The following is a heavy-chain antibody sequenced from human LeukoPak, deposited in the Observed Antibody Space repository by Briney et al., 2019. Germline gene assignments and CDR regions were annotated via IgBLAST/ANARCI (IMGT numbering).Heavy chain of an antibody. V-gene: IGHV4-59*01. Sequence: SETLSLTCTVSGGSISSYYWSWIRQPPGRGRGGIGYIYYSGSSNYNPSLKSRVTISVDTSKNQFSLKLSSVTAAGTAVYYCARAAWGGTYFDYWGQGTLVTVSS. CDR1: GGSISSYY. J-gene: IGHJ4*02. D-gene: IGHD3-16*01. CDR2: IYYSGSS. CDR3: ARAAWGGTYFDY.